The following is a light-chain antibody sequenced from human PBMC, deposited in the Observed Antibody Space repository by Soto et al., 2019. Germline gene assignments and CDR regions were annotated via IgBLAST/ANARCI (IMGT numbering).Light chain of an antibody. CDR2: AVS. Sequence: DIQLTQSPSFLSASVGDRVTITCRASQGISSYLAWYQQKPGKAPKLLLYAVSTLQSGVPSRFSGSGSGTEFTLTISRLQPEDFATYYCQQLNTYPLTFGGGTKVEIK. J-gene: IGKJ4*01. CDR3: QQLNTYPLT. CDR1: QGISSY. V-gene: IGKV1-9*01.